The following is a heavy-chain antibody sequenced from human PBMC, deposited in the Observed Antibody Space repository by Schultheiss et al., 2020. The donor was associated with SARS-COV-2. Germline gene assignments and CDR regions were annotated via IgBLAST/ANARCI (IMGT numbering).Heavy chain of an antibody. V-gene: IGHV4-59*08. CDR1: GGSFSGYS. Sequence: SETLSLTCTVSGGSFSGYSWSWFRQPPGKGLEWIGYIYYSGSTYYNPSLKSRVTISVDTSKNQFSLKLSSVTAADTAVYYCASVDYYYYGMDVWGQGTTVTVSS. CDR2: IYYSGST. CDR3: ASVDYYYYGMDV. J-gene: IGHJ6*02.